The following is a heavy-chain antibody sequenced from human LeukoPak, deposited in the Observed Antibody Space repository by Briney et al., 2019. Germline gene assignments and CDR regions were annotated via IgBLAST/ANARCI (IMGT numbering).Heavy chain of an antibody. D-gene: IGHD6-13*01. J-gene: IGHJ4*02. CDR3: ARGSEYSSSWPSYFDY. CDR1: GGSISSYY. V-gene: IGHV4-59*01. Sequence: PSETLSLTCTVSGGSISSYYWSWIRQPPGKGLEWIGYIYYSGSTNYNPSLKSRVTISVDTSKNQFSLKRSSVTAADTAVYYCARGSEYSSSWPSYFDYWGQGTLVTVSS. CDR2: IYYSGST.